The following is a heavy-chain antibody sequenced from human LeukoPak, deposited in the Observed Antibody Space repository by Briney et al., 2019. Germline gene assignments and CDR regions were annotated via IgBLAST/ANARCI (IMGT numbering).Heavy chain of an antibody. Sequence: SETLSLTCTVSGGSISSGSYYWSWIRQPAGKGLEWIGRIYTSGSTNYNPSLKSRVTISVDTSKNQFSLKLSSVTAADTAVYYCARVLSGIAAAGAINYYYYYYMDVWGKGTTVTVTS. CDR3: ARVLSGIAAAGAINYYYYYYMDV. V-gene: IGHV4-61*02. D-gene: IGHD6-13*01. J-gene: IGHJ6*03. CDR2: IYTSGST. CDR1: GGSISSGSYY.